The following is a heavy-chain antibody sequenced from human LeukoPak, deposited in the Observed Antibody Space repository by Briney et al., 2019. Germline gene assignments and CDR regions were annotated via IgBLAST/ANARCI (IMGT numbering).Heavy chain of an antibody. J-gene: IGHJ4*02. CDR3: ANPDPWLLVFFDY. D-gene: IGHD6-13*01. Sequence: GGSLRLSCAASGFTFSSYAMSWVRQAPGKGLEWVSSISGYGGNTYYADSVKGRFTISRDNSKNTLYLQMNSLRAEDTAVYHCANPDPWLLVFFDYWGQGILVTVSS. V-gene: IGHV3-23*01. CDR2: ISGYGGNT. CDR1: GFTFSSYA.